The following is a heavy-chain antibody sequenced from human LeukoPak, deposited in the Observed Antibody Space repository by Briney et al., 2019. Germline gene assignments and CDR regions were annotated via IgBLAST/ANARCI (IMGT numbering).Heavy chain of an antibody. CDR2: INSDGSST. D-gene: IGHD6-19*01. Sequence: GGSLRLSCAATGFTFSSYWMHWVRQAPGKGLEWVSRINSDGSSTSYADSVKSRFTISRDNAKNTLYLQMNSLRAEDTAVYYCASIAVAGTFDYWGQATLVTVSS. J-gene: IGHJ4*02. V-gene: IGHV3-74*01. CDR1: GFTFSSYW. CDR3: ASIAVAGTFDY.